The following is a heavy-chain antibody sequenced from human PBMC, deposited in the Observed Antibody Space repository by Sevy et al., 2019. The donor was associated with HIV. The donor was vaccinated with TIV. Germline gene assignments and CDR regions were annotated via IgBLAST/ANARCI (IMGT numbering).Heavy chain of an antibody. V-gene: IGHV3-15*01. Sequence: GESLKISCAASGFTFSNAWMSWVRQAPGKGLEWVGRIKSKTDGGTTDYAAPVKGRFTISRDVSKNTLYLQMNSLKTEDTAVYYCTTRFPYYDILTGIYYYGMDVWGQGTTVTVSS. D-gene: IGHD3-9*01. CDR2: IKSKTDGGTT. CDR1: GFTFSNAW. J-gene: IGHJ6*02. CDR3: TTRFPYYDILTGIYYYGMDV.